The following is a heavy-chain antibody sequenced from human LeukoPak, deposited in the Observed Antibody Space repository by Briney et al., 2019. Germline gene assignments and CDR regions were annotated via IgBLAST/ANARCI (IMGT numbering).Heavy chain of an antibody. V-gene: IGHV1-24*01. J-gene: IGHJ4*02. Sequence: ASVKVSCKVSGYTLTELSMHWVRQAPGKGLEWMGRFDPEDGETIYAQKFQGRVTMTEDTSTNTAYMELSRLRSDDTAVYYCASTSYSIGWYPPDYWGQGTLVTVSS. CDR3: ASTSYSIGWYPPDY. CDR2: FDPEDGET. D-gene: IGHD6-19*01. CDR1: GYTLTELS.